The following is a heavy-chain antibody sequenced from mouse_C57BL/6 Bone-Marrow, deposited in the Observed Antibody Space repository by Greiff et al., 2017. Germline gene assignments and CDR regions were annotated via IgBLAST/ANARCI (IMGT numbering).Heavy chain of an antibody. V-gene: IGHV1-69*01. CDR3: ARLAIYYGNYAWFAY. Sequence: QVQLQQPGAELVMPGASVKLSCKASGYTFTSYWMHWVKQRPGKGLEWIGEIDPSDSYTNYNQKFKGKSTLTVDKSSSTAYMQLSSLTSEDSAVYYCARLAIYYGNYAWFAYGGQGTLVTVSA. J-gene: IGHJ3*01. CDR1: GYTFTSYW. D-gene: IGHD2-1*01. CDR2: IDPSDSYT.